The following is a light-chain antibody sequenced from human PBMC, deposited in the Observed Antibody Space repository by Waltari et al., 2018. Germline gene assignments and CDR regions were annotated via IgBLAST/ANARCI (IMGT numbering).Light chain of an antibody. J-gene: IGKJ1*01. Sequence: DIVMTQSPLSLPVTPGGPASLSCRSSQSLLYSNGYNSLDWYLQKPGQSPQLLIYLGSNRASGVPDRFSGSGSGTDFTLKISRVEAEDVGVYYCMQALQTPWTFGQGTKVEIK. CDR2: LGS. CDR1: QSLLYSNGYNS. CDR3: MQALQTPWT. V-gene: IGKV2-28*01.